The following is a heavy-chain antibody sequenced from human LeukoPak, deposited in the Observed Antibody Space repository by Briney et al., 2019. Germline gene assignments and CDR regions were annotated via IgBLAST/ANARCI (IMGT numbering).Heavy chain of an antibody. Sequence: GASVKVSCKASGYTFTSYGISWVRQAPGQGLEWMGWISAYNGNTNYAQKLQGRVTMTTDTSTSTAYMELRSLRSDDTAVYYCVRWVPRSSWDQDRKFDPWGQGTLVTVSS. CDR2: ISAYNGNT. V-gene: IGHV1-18*01. CDR1: GYTFTSYG. CDR3: VRWVPRSSWDQDRKFDP. D-gene: IGHD6-13*01. J-gene: IGHJ5*02.